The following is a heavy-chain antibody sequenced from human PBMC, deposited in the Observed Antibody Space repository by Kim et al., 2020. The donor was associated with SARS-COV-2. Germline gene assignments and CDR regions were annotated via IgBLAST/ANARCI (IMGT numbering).Heavy chain of an antibody. J-gene: IGHJ6*03. D-gene: IGHD3-3*01. V-gene: IGHV1-2*06. CDR3: ARGVTPITIIGVVAHYYYYFYMDV. CDR1: GYTFTGYY. Sequence: ASVKVSCKASGYTFTGYYMHWVRQAPGQGLEWMGRINPNSGGTNYAQKFQGRVTMTRDTSISTAYMELSRLRSDDTAEYYCARGVTPITIIGVVAHYYYYFYMDVWGKGTTVTVTS. CDR2: INPNSGGT.